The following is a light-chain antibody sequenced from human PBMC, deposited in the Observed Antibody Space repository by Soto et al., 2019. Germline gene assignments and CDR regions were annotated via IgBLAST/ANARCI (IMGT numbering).Light chain of an antibody. CDR1: SSNLGAGYD. V-gene: IGLV1-40*01. J-gene: IGLJ2*01. CDR3: QAWDSSTVV. CDR2: GNR. Sequence: QSVLTQPPSVSGAPGQRVTISCTGNSSNLGAGYDVHWYQQLPGAAPKLVIFGNRNRPSGVPERFSGSKSGTSASLAITGLQAEDEADYYCQAWDSSTVVFGGGTKVTVL.